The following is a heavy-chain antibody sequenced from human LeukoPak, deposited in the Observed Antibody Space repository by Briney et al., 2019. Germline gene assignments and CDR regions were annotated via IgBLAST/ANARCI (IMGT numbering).Heavy chain of an antibody. D-gene: IGHD3-22*01. CDR3: ANVVVITPDAFDI. J-gene: IGHJ3*02. Sequence: PGGSLRLSCAASGFTFSSYAMSWVRQAPGKGLEWVSAISGSGGSTYYADSVKGRFTISRDNSKNTLYLQMNSLRAEDTAVYYCANVVVITPDAFDIWGQGTMVTVSS. CDR2: ISGSGGST. V-gene: IGHV3-23*01. CDR1: GFTFSSYA.